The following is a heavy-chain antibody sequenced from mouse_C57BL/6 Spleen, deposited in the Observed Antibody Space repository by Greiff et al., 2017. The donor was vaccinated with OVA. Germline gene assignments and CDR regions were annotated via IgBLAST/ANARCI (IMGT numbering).Heavy chain of an antibody. CDR3: ARKNDYDEGALDY. CDR2: INYDGSST. J-gene: IGHJ2*01. CDR1: GFTFSDYY. V-gene: IGHV5-16*01. D-gene: IGHD2-4*01. Sequence: EVKLEESEGGLVQPGSSMKLSCTASGFTFSDYYMAWVRQVPEKGLEWVANINYDGSSTYYLDSLQSRFIISRDHAKNILYLQMSSLTSEDTATYYCARKNDYDEGALDYWGQGTTLTVSS.